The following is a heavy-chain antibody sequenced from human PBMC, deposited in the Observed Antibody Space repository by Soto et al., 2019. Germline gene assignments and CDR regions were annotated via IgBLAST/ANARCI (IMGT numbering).Heavy chain of an antibody. Sequence: SSETLSLTCTVSGGSISSGGYYWSWIRQHPGKGLEWIGYIYYSGSTYYNPSLKSRVTISVDTSKNQFSLKLSSVTAADTAVYYCARGEDYDFWSYYYYMDVWGKGTTVTVSS. CDR1: GGSISSGGYY. D-gene: IGHD3-3*01. J-gene: IGHJ6*03. CDR2: IYYSGST. CDR3: ARGEDYDFWSYYYYMDV. V-gene: IGHV4-31*03.